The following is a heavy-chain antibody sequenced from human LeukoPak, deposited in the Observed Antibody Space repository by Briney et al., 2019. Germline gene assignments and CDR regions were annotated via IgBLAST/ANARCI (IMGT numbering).Heavy chain of an antibody. CDR2: IKQDGSEK. D-gene: IGHD1-26*01. Sequence: PGGSLRLSCAASGFTLSSYWMSWVRQAPGKGLEWVANIKQDGSEKYYGDSVKGRFIISRDNAKNSLYLQMNSLRVEDTAVYYRAGGSGSYRTWGQGTLVTVSS. CDR1: GFTLSSYW. CDR3: AGGSGSYRT. V-gene: IGHV3-7*01. J-gene: IGHJ5*02.